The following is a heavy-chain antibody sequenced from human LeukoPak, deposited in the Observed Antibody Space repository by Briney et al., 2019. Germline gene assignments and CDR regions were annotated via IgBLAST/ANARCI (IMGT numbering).Heavy chain of an antibody. V-gene: IGHV3-15*01. D-gene: IGHD1-26*01. CDR3: TTDGVGIEGATFDD. Sequence: NPGGSLRLSCAASGFTFINAWMAWVRQAPGKGLEWVGRIKAKPHGGTTDYAAPVKGRFTISRDDSKNTLYLQMNSLKTEDTAVYYCTTDGVGIEGATFDDWGQGILVTVSS. CDR2: IKAKPHGGTT. J-gene: IGHJ4*02. CDR1: GFTFINAW.